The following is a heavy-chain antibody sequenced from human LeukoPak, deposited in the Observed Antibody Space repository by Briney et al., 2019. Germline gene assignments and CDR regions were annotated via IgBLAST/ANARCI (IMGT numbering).Heavy chain of an antibody. Sequence: PGGSLRLSCTASGVTFSSYDMNWVRQAPGKGLEWVSYISGSGTTIYYADSVKGRFAISRDNSKNTLYLQMNSLRAEDTAVYYCAKEGRFYYDTSSYYYDYFDYWGQGTLVTVSS. D-gene: IGHD3-22*01. V-gene: IGHV3-48*01. CDR3: AKEGRFYYDTSSYYYDYFDY. CDR2: ISGSGTTI. J-gene: IGHJ4*02. CDR1: GVTFSSYD.